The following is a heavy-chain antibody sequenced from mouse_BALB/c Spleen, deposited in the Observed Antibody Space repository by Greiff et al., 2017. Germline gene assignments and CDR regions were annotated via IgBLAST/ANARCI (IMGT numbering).Heavy chain of an antibody. D-gene: IGHD2-14*01. CDR3: ARTGYRYENYFDY. J-gene: IGHJ2*01. V-gene: IGHV1-9*01. Sequence: VQLQQSGAELLKPGASVKISCKATGYTFSSYWIEWVKQRPGHGLEWIGEILTGSGSTNYNEKFKGKATFTADTSSNTAYMLLSSLTSEDSAVYYCARTGYRYENYFDYWGQGTTLTVSS. CDR2: ILTGSGST. CDR1: GYTFSSYW.